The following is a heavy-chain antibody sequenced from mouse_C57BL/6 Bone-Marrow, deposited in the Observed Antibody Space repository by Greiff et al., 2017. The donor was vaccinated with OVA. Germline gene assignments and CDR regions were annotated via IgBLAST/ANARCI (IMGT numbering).Heavy chain of an antibody. D-gene: IGHD1-1*01. Sequence: VMLVESGAELVKPGASVKLSCKASGYTFTEYTIHWVKQRSGQGLEWIGWFYPGSGSIKYNEKFKDKATLTADKSSSTVYMELSRLTSEDSAVYFCARHGPSYYYGSRYYFDYWGQGTTLTVSS. CDR3: ARHGPSYYYGSRYYFDY. V-gene: IGHV1-62-2*01. CDR1: GYTFTEYT. J-gene: IGHJ2*01. CDR2: FYPGSGSI.